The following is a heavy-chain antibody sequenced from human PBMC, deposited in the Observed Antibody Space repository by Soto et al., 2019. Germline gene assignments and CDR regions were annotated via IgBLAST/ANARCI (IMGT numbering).Heavy chain of an antibody. J-gene: IGHJ4*02. CDR3: AHRPGFSMAFDY. CDR2: IYWDDDT. CDR1: GFSLSTYGVG. D-gene: IGHD3-10*01. Sequence: ASGPTLVNPTQTLTLTCTFSGFSLSTYGVGVGWIRQPPGKALEWLALIYWDDDTRFSPSLNSRLAITKDTSKSQVVLTMTHMDPVDTATYYCAHRPGFSMAFDYWGPGSLVTVSS. V-gene: IGHV2-5*02.